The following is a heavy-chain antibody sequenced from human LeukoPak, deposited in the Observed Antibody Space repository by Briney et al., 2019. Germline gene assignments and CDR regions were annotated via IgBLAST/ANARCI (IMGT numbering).Heavy chain of an antibody. V-gene: IGHV4-59*01. CDR1: GGSISSYY. D-gene: IGHD3-22*01. CDR3: ARGRKYDSSGQPDY. CDR2: IYYSGST. J-gene: IGHJ4*02. Sequence: SETLSLTCTVSGGSISSYYWSWIRQPPWKGLEWIGYIYYSGSTNYNPSLKSRVTISVDTSKNQFSLKLSSVTAADTAVYYCARGRKYDSSGQPDYWGQGTLVTVSS.